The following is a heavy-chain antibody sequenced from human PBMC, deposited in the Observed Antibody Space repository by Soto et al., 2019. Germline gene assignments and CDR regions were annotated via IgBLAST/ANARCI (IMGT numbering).Heavy chain of an antibody. CDR2: IYSGGST. V-gene: IGHV3-53*01. Sequence: GGSLRLSCAASGFTVSSNYMSWVRQAPGKGLEWVSVIYSGGSTYYADSVKDRFTISRDNSKNTLYLQMNSLRAEDTAVYYCARVRTGTTGHGMDVWGQGTTVTVSS. CDR3: ARVRTGTTGHGMDV. J-gene: IGHJ6*02. CDR1: GFTVSSNY. D-gene: IGHD1-7*01.